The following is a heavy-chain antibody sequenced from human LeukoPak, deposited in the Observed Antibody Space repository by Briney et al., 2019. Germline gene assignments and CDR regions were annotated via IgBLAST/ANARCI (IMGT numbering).Heavy chain of an antibody. CDR1: GYTFTGYY. D-gene: IGHD5-18*01. V-gene: IGHV1-18*04. J-gene: IGHJ4*02. CDR2: ISAYNGNT. CDR3: ARTIQLWPGGFDY. Sequence: ASVKVSCKASGYTFTGYYMHWVRQAPGQGLEWMGWISAYNGNTNYAQKLQGRVTMTTDTSTSTAYMELRSLRSDDTAVYYCARTIQLWPGGFDYWGQGTLVTVSS.